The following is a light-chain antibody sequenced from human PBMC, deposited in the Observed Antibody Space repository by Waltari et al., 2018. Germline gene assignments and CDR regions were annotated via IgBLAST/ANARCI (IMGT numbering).Light chain of an antibody. CDR2: DTS. CDR1: QNVNNF. J-gene: IGKJ4*01. Sequence: ENVLTQSPVTLSLSPGERATLSCRASQNVNNFLAWYQQKPGQAPRLLIYDTSNRATGIPARFSGSGSGTDFTLTISSLEPEDFAVYYCQQRHSWPLTFGGGTKVEIK. V-gene: IGKV3-11*01. CDR3: QQRHSWPLT.